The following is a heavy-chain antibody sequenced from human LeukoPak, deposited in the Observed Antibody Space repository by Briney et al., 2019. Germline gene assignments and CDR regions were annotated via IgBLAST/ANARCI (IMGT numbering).Heavy chain of an antibody. V-gene: IGHV3-11*04. CDR2: ISSSGSTI. D-gene: IGHD4-17*01. CDR3: ARSLTTVTTDY. J-gene: IGHJ4*02. Sequence: KAGGSLRLSCAASGFTFSDYYMSWIRQAPGKGLEWVSYISSSGSTIYYADSVEGRSTISRDNAKNSLYLQMNSLRAEDTAVYYCARSLTTVTTDYWGQGTLVTVSS. CDR1: GFTFSDYY.